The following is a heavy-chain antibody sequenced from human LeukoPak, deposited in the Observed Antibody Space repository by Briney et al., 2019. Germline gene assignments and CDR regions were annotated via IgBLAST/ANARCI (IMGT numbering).Heavy chain of an antibody. V-gene: IGHV1-2*02. J-gene: IGHJ4*02. CDR3: ARNSYGYPAFDY. CDR1: GYTFTGYY. CDR2: INPNSGGT. Sequence: ASVKVSCKASGYTFTGYYMHWVRQAPGQGLEWMGWINPNSGGTNYAQKFQGRVTMTRDTSISTAYMELSRLRSDDTAVYYCARNSYGYPAFDYWGQGTLVTVSS. D-gene: IGHD5-18*01.